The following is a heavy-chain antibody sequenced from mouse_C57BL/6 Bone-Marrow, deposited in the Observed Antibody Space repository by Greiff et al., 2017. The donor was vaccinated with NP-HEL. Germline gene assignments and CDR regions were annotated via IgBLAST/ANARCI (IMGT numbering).Heavy chain of an antibody. Sequence: EVKLKESGPGMVKPSQSLSLTCTVTGYSITSGYDWHWIRHFPGNKLECMGYISYSGSTNYNPSLKSRISITHDTSKNHVFLKLNSVTTEDTATYYCARGAGYFDVWGTGTTVTVSS. CDR1: GYSITSGYD. V-gene: IGHV3-1*01. CDR3: ARGAGYFDV. CDR2: ISYSGST. J-gene: IGHJ1*03.